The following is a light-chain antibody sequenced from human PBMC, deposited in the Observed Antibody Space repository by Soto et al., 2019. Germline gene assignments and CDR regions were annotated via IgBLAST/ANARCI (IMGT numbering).Light chain of an antibody. Sequence: QSALTQPRSVSGSPGQSVTISCTGTSSDVGGYNYVSWYQQHPGKAPKLMIYDVSKRPSGVPDRFSGSKSGNTASLTISGLQAEDEADYYCSSYTTSTTPGVLFGGGTQLTVL. CDR1: SSDVGGYNY. V-gene: IGLV2-11*01. J-gene: IGLJ7*01. CDR2: DVS. CDR3: SSYTTSTTPGVL.